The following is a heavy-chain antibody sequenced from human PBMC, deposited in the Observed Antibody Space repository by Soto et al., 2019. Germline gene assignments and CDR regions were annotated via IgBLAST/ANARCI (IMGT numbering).Heavy chain of an antibody. CDR2: IIPIFGTA. J-gene: IGHJ6*02. CDR3: ASLYYDSSGYYYAADYYYGMDV. V-gene: IGHV1-69*01. CDR1: GGTFSSYA. D-gene: IGHD3-22*01. Sequence: QVQLVQSGAEVKKPGSSVKVSCKASGGTFSSYAISWVRQAPGQGLEWMGGIIPIFGTANYAQKFQGRVTITADESTSTAYMELSSRRSEDTAVYYCASLYYDSSGYYYAADYYYGMDVWGQGTTVTVSS.